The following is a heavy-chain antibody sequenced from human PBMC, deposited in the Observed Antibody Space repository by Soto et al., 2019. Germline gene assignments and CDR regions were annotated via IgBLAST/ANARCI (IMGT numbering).Heavy chain of an antibody. V-gene: IGHV3-48*01. CDR3: ARDSMAAMADY. Sequence: RLSCAASGFTFSSYSMNWVRQAPGKGLEWVSYISSSSSTIYYADSVKGRFTISRDNAKNSLYLQMNSLRAEDTAVYYCARDSMAAMADYWGQGTLVTVSS. J-gene: IGHJ4*02. CDR1: GFTFSSYS. D-gene: IGHD5-18*01. CDR2: ISSSSSTI.